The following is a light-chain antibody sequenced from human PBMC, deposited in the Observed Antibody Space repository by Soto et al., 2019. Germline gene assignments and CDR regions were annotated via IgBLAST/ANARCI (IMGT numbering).Light chain of an antibody. Sequence: QSALTQAASVSGSPGQSITICCTGTISDVGGYNFVSWYQQYPGKAPKLMICDVRNRPSGVSNRFSGSKSGNTASLTISGLQAEDEADYFCSSFTGSNYVFGTGTKVTVL. J-gene: IGLJ1*01. CDR1: ISDVGGYNF. V-gene: IGLV2-14*03. CDR2: DVR. CDR3: SSFTGSNYV.